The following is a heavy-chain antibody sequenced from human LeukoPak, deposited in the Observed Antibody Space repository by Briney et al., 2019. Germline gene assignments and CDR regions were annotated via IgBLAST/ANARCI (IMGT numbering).Heavy chain of an antibody. CDR1: GYSFTSYW. D-gene: IGHD6-13*01. J-gene: IGHJ4*02. CDR2: MYPGDSDT. V-gene: IGHV5-51*01. Sequence: GESLQISCKGSGYSFTSYWIGWVRQMPGEGLEWMGIMYPGDSDTRYSPSFQGQVTISADKSISTVFLQWSSLKASDTAMYYCARRASTSWYFDSWGQGTLVTVSS. CDR3: ARRASTSWYFDS.